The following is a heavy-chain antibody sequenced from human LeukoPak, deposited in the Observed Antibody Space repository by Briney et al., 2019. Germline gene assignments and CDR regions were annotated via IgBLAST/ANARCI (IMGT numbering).Heavy chain of an antibody. CDR2: MNPNSGNT. CDR1: GYTFTSYD. J-gene: IGHJ6*03. Sequence: ASVKVSCKASGYTFTSYDINWVRQATGQGLEWMGWMNPNSGNTGYAQKFQGRVTMTTDTSTSTAYMELRSLRSDDTAVYYCAKTTVTSEEYFYYYMDVWGKGTTVTVSS. V-gene: IGHV1-8*01. D-gene: IGHD4-17*01. CDR3: AKTTVTSEEYFYYYMDV.